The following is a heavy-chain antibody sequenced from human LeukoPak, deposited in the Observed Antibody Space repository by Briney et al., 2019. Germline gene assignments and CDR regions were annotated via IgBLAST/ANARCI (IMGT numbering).Heavy chain of an antibody. CDR1: GFTFSSYS. CDR3: AKDMGYCSGGSCYYPGDYYYGMDV. Sequence: GGSLRLSCAASGFTFSSYSMNWVRQAPGKGLEWVSGISWNSGSIGYADSVKGRFTISRDNAKNSLYLQMNSLRAEDTALYYCAKDMGYCSGGSCYYPGDYYYGMDVWGQGTTVTVSS. V-gene: IGHV3-9*01. J-gene: IGHJ6*02. D-gene: IGHD2-15*01. CDR2: ISWNSGSI.